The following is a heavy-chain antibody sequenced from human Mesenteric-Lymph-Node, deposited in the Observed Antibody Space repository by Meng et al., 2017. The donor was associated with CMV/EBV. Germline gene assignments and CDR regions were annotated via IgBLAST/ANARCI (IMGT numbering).Heavy chain of an antibody. CDR2: IRNSGTT. CDR1: GASISSTTSS. Sequence: SETLSLTCTVSGASISSTTSSWGWIRQPPGKGLEWIGSIRNSGTTYYNPSLESRVTISVDTSNNQFSLNLSSVTAADTAVFYCARLATGFPNWFDPWGQGTLVTVSS. J-gene: IGHJ5*02. CDR3: ARLATGFPNWFDP. V-gene: IGHV4-39*07. D-gene: IGHD5-12*01.